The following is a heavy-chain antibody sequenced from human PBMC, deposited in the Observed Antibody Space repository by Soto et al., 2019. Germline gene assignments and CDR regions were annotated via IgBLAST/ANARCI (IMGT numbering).Heavy chain of an antibody. J-gene: IGHJ6*02. CDR2: ISSSSSHI. D-gene: IGHD2-21*02. CDR3: VRERGLSSFYGMDV. Sequence: PGGSLRLSCAASGFTLSSYSMNWVRQASGKGLEWVASISSSSSHIYYADSVKGRFTISRDNARNSLYLQMNSLRAEDTAVYYCVRERGLSSFYGMDVWGQVTTVTVSS. V-gene: IGHV3-21*01. CDR1: GFTLSSYS.